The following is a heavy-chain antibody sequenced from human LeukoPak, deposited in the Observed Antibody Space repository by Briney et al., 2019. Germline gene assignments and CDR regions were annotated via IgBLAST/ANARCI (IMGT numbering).Heavy chain of an antibody. CDR3: ARTYGSGSYGAEYFQH. V-gene: IGHV3-23*01. Sequence: GGSLRLSCAASGFTFSSYAMSWVRQAPGKELAWVSAISGSGGSTYYADSVKGRFTISRDNSKNTLYLQMNSLRAEDTAVYYCARTYGSGSYGAEYFQHWGQGTLVTVSS. D-gene: IGHD3-10*01. J-gene: IGHJ1*01. CDR1: GFTFSSYA. CDR2: ISGSGGST.